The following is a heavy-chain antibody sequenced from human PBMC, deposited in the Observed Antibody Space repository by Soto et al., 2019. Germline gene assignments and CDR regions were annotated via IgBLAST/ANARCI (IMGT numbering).Heavy chain of an antibody. CDR3: AKGEGYLAARPPWGMDV. Sequence: GGSLRLSCAASGFTFSSYGMHWVRQAPGKGLEWVAVISYDGSNKYYADSVKGRFTISRDNSKNTLYLQMNSLRAEDTAVYYCAKGEGYLAARPPWGMDVWGQGTTVTVSS. V-gene: IGHV3-30*18. CDR2: ISYDGSNK. J-gene: IGHJ6*02. CDR1: GFTFSSYG. D-gene: IGHD6-6*01.